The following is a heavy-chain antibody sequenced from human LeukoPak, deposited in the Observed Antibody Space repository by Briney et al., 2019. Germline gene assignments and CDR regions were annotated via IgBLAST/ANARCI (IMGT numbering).Heavy chain of an antibody. CDR1: GFTFSSYG. CDR2: ISYDGSNK. Sequence: GGSLRLSCAASGFTFSSYGMHWVRQAPGKGLERVAVISYDGSNKYYADSVKGRFTISRDNSKNTLYLQMNSLRAEDTAVYYCAKQTGGSCYSGFDSWGQGTLVTVST. CDR3: AKQTGGSCYSGFDS. D-gene: IGHD2-15*01. V-gene: IGHV3-30*18. J-gene: IGHJ4*02.